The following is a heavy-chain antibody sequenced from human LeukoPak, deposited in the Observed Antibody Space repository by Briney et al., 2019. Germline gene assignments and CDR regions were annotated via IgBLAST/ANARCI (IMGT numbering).Heavy chain of an antibody. D-gene: IGHD3-16*01. J-gene: IGHJ4*02. CDR2: TYYRSKWYY. Sequence: SQTLSLTCAISGDSVSSNTAAWYWIRQSPSRGLEWLGRTYYRSKWYYEYAVSVRSRITINADTSKYQFSLQLNSVTPEDTAVYYCARDPSDDQGLDYWGQETLVTVSS. CDR1: GDSVSSNTAA. V-gene: IGHV6-1*01. CDR3: ARDPSDDQGLDY.